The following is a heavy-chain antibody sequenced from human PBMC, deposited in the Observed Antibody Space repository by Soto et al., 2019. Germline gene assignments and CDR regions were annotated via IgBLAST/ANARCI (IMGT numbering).Heavy chain of an antibody. J-gene: IGHJ4*02. Sequence: PGGSLRLSCAASGFTFSRYSMNWVRQAPGKGLEWVSYISSSSNSIYYADSVKGRFTISRDNAKNSLHLQMNSLRAEDAAVYYCARHALLWELHDYWGQGTLVTVSS. CDR1: GFTFSRYS. D-gene: IGHD1-26*01. V-gene: IGHV3-48*01. CDR2: ISSSSNSI. CDR3: ARHALLWELHDY.